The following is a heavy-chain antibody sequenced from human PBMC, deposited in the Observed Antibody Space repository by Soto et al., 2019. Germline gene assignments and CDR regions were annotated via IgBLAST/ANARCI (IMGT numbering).Heavy chain of an antibody. CDR1: GGSRSYSY. J-gene: IGHJ5*02. D-gene: IGHD5-18*01. CDR3: AREEIQLPNWFDP. V-gene: IGHV4-59*12. CDR2: VADSGKS. Sequence: SETKSHTSTISGGSRSYSYGSWVRQRPGKGLEWIGNVADSGKSSYNPSLKSRVTISVDTSKNQFSLKLSSVTAADTAVYYCAREEIQLPNWFDPWGQGTLVTV.